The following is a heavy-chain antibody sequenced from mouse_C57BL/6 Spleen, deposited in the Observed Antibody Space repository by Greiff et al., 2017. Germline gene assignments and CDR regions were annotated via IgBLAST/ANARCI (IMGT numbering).Heavy chain of an antibody. V-gene: IGHV5-6*01. Sequence: EVKLMESGGDLEKPGGSLKLSCAASGFTFSSYGMSWVRQTPDKRLEWVATISSGGSYTYYPDSVKGRFTISRDNAKNTLYLQMSSLKSEDTAMYYCARGGTGTSFAYWGQGTLVTVSA. D-gene: IGHD4-1*01. J-gene: IGHJ3*01. CDR1: GFTFSSYG. CDR3: ARGGTGTSFAY. CDR2: ISSGGSYT.